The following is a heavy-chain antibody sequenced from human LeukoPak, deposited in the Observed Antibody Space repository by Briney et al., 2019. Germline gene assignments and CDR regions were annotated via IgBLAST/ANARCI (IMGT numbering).Heavy chain of an antibody. CDR1: GDSVSSNSAA. Sequence: SQTLSLTCAISGDSVSSNSAAWNWIRQSPSRGLEWLGRTYYRSKWYNDYAVSVKSRITINPDTSKNQFSLQLNSVTPEDTAVYYCARSFYFHSGSYYHPFHHWGQGTLVTVSS. CDR3: ARSFYFHSGSYYHPFHH. CDR2: TYYRSKWYN. V-gene: IGHV6-1*01. J-gene: IGHJ4*02. D-gene: IGHD3-10*01.